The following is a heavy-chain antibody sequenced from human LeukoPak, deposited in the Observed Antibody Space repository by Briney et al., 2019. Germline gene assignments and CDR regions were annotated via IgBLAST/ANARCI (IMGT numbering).Heavy chain of an antibody. CDR3: ARVSGGWLGFDY. D-gene: IGHD2-15*01. J-gene: IGHJ4*02. CDR2: ISGSGGST. Sequence: PGGSLRLSCAASGFTFSSYGMSWVRQAPGKGLEWVSAISGSGGSTYYVDSVKGRFTISRDNSKNTLYLQMNSLRADDTAVYYCARVSGGWLGFDYWGQGTLVTVSS. V-gene: IGHV3-23*01. CDR1: GFTFSSYG.